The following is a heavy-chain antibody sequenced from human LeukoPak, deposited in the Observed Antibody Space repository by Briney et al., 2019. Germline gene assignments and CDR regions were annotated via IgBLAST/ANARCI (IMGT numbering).Heavy chain of an antibody. CDR3: ARGPAHSSGWYFDY. CDR1: GYSISSGYY. Sequence: SETLSLTCAVSGYSISSGYYWGWIRQPPGKGLEWIGSIYHSGSTYYNPSLKSRVTISVDTSKNQFSLKLSPVTAADTAVYYCARGPAHSSGWYFDYWGQGTLVTVSS. CDR2: IYHSGST. D-gene: IGHD6-19*01. V-gene: IGHV4-38-2*01. J-gene: IGHJ4*02.